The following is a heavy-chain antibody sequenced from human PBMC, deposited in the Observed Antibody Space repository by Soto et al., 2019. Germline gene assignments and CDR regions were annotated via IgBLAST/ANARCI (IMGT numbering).Heavy chain of an antibody. J-gene: IGHJ5*02. CDR1: GFTFSSYG. CDR3: ASRGRGLEYNWFDP. Sequence: QVQLVESGGGVVQPGRSLRLSCAASGFTFSSYGMHWVRQAPGKGLEWVAVIWYDGSNKYYADSVKGRFTISRDNSKNTLYLQMNSLRAEDTAVYYCASRGRGLEYNWFDPWGQGTLVTVSS. CDR2: IWYDGSNK. D-gene: IGHD2-15*01. V-gene: IGHV3-33*01.